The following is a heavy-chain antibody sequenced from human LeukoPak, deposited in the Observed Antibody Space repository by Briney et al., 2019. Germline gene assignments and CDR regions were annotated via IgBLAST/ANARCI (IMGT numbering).Heavy chain of an antibody. D-gene: IGHD1-26*01. CDR1: GGSISSSNW. CDR3: ARDKREPRYAFDI. J-gene: IGHJ3*02. CDR2: IYHSGST. Sequence: SETLSPTCAVSGGSISSSNWWSWVRQPPGKGLEWIGEIYHSGSTNYNPSLKSRVTISVDKSKNQFSPKLSSVTAADTAVYYCARDKREPRYAFDIWGQGTMVTVSS. V-gene: IGHV4-4*02.